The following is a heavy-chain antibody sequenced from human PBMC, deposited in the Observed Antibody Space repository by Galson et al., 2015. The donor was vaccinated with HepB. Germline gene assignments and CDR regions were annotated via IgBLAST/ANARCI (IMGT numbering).Heavy chain of an antibody. V-gene: IGHV1-3*01. Sequence: SVKVSCKASGYTFTSYAMHWVRQAPGQRLEWMGWINAGNGNTKYSQKFQGRVTITRDTSASTAYMELSSLRSEDTAVYYCAREYGDYQYRYYGMDVWGQGTTVTVSS. CDR3: AREYGDYQYRYYGMDV. CDR1: GYTFTSYA. D-gene: IGHD4-17*01. J-gene: IGHJ6*02. CDR2: INAGNGNT.